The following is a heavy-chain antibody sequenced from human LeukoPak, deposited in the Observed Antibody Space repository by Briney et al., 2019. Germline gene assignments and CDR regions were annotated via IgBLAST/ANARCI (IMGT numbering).Heavy chain of an antibody. CDR2: ISSSSSYI. CDR3: ARHLSGVTGYTYGRGIDY. V-gene: IGHV3-21*04. J-gene: IGHJ4*02. D-gene: IGHD5-18*01. CDR1: GFTFSSYS. Sequence: GGSLRLSCAASGFTFSSYSMNWVRQAPGKGLEWVSSISSSSSYIYYADSVKGRFTISRDNAKNSLYLQMNSLRAEDTALYYCARHLSGVTGYTYGRGIDYWGQGTLVTVSS.